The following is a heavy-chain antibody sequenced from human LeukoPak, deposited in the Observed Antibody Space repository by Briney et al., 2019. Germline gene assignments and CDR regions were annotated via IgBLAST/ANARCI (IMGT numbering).Heavy chain of an antibody. V-gene: IGHV4-4*02. CDR1: GASISSNNW. Sequence: SGTLSLTCAVSGASISSNNWWWSWVRQPPGKGLEWIGEIYHSGSTNYNPSLKSRVTMSVDTSKNQFSLKLTSVTAADTAVYYCAREEWFDPWGQGTLVTVSS. CDR2: IYHSGST. J-gene: IGHJ5*02. CDR3: AREEWFDP.